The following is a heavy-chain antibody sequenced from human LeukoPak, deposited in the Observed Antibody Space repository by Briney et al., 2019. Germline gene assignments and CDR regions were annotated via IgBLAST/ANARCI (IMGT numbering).Heavy chain of an antibody. D-gene: IGHD3-22*01. J-gene: IGHJ5*02. CDR3: ARAFSSGYWFDP. CDR2: IFYSGTA. CDR1: GGAITSSRYY. Sequence: SETLSLTCTVSGGAITSSRYYWVWIRQPPGKGLEWIGSIFYSGTAYYNPSLKSRVTISVDTSKSQFSLRLTSVTAADTAVYYCARAFSSGYWFDPWGQGTLVIVSS. V-gene: IGHV4-39*01.